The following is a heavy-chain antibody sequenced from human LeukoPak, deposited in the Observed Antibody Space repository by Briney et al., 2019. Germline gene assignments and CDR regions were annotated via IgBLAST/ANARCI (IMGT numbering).Heavy chain of an antibody. CDR1: GFTFARYG. D-gene: IGHD6-19*01. V-gene: IGHV1-18*01. CDR2: ISVASEKT. Sequence: ASVQVSCKTSGFTFARYGTNWSRKAPGRGSEWMGWISVASEKTNYEQNVQGKVTMTIDTSTTTVHMELSSLRFDDTAVYYCARGDGGYISGWFASVYYPMDVWGKGTTVTVSS. CDR3: ARGDGGYISGWFASVYYPMDV. J-gene: IGHJ6*04.